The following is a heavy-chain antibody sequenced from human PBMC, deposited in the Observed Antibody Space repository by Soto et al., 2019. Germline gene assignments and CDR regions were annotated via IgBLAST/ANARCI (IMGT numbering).Heavy chain of an antibody. CDR3: ARNPVGLNGHQ. J-gene: IGHJ4*02. V-gene: IGHV1-46*01. CDR1: GYTFSNYY. CDR2: INPSGGST. D-gene: IGHD1-26*01. Sequence: QVQLVQSGAEVKKPGASVAVSCKTSGYTFSNYYIYWVRQAHGQGLEWVAVINPSGGSTVFAQKFQGRVTVTGDTSTSTVYMELSSLMSEDTAVYFCARNPVGLNGHQWGQGPMVTVSS.